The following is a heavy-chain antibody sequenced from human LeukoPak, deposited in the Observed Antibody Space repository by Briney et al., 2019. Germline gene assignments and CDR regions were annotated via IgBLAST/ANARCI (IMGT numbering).Heavy chain of an antibody. CDR1: GGSISSYY. V-gene: IGHV4-59*01. J-gene: IGHJ5*02. D-gene: IGHD2-15*01. Sequence: PSETLSLTCTVSGGSISSYYWSWIRQPPGKGQEWIGYIYYSGSTNYNPSLKSRVTISVDTSKNQFSLKLSSVTAADTAVYYCARVVVVAARAGWFDPWGQGTLVTVSS. CDR2: IYYSGST. CDR3: ARVVVVAARAGWFDP.